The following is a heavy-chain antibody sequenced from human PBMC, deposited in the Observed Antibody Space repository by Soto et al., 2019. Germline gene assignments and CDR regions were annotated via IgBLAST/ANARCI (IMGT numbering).Heavy chain of an antibody. CDR2: IYYSGST. Sequence: QLQLQESGPGLVKPSETLSIICTVSGGSISSSSYYWGGIRQPPGKGLEWIGSIYYSGSTYYNPSLTSRVTISVDTSKYQFSLKLSSVPAADTAVYYCARQPYGVSDYWGQGTLVTVSS. V-gene: IGHV4-39*01. D-gene: IGHD3-3*01. CDR3: ARQPYGVSDY. CDR1: GGSISSSSYY. J-gene: IGHJ4*02.